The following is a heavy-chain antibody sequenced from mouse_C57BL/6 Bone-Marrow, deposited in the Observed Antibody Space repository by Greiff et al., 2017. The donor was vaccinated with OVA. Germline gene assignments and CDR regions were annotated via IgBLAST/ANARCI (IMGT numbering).Heavy chain of an antibody. J-gene: IGHJ3*01. CDR3: ARVDGYDGAWFAY. V-gene: IGHV5-4*03. CDR2: ISDGGSYT. Sequence: EVNVVESGGGLVKPGGSLKLSCAASGFTFSSYAMSWVRQTPEKRLEWVATISDGGSYTYYPDNVKGRFTISRDNAKNNLYLQMSHLKSEDTAMYYCARVDGYDGAWFAYWGQGTLVTVSA. CDR1: GFTFSSYA. D-gene: IGHD2-2*01.